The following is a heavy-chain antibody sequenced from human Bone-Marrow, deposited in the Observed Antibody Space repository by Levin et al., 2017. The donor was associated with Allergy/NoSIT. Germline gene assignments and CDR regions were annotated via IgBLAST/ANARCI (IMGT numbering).Heavy chain of an antibody. V-gene: IGHV5-51*01. CDR1: GYSFPSYW. CDR2: IYPGDSDT. Sequence: GESLKTSCKGSGYSFPSYWIGWVRQMPGKGLELMGIIYPGDSDTRYSPSFQGQVTISADKSITTAYLQWSSLKASDTAMYYCARLGYCGGGSCYSRGYFDYWGQGTQVTVSS. CDR3: ARLGYCGGGSCYSRGYFDY. J-gene: IGHJ4*02. D-gene: IGHD2-15*01.